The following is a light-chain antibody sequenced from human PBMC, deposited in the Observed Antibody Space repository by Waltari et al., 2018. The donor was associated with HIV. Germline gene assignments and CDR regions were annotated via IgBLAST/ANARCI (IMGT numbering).Light chain of an antibody. V-gene: IGKV1-39*01. CDR1: QAISNF. CDR2: SVS. J-gene: IGKJ1*01. Sequence: DIQMTQTPSSLSASIGASVPITCRASQAISNFLNWYQQKPGEAPKLLITSVSTLQSGVSWRFSGSGSETSFSLNIDDVERDDAATYFCQQTYNAPRTFG. CDR3: QQTYNAPRT.